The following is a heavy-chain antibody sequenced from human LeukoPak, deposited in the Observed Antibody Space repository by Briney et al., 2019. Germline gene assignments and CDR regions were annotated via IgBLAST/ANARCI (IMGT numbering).Heavy chain of an antibody. Sequence: ASVKVSCKASGYTFTSYGISWVRQAPGQGLEWMGWISAYNGNTNYAQKLQGRVTMTTDTSTSTAYMELRSLRSDDTAVYYCARLGRYCSGGSCSWDDWFDPWGQGTLVTVSS. V-gene: IGHV1-18*01. CDR1: GYTFTSYG. J-gene: IGHJ5*02. D-gene: IGHD2-15*01. CDR2: ISAYNGNT. CDR3: ARLGRYCSGGSCSWDDWFDP.